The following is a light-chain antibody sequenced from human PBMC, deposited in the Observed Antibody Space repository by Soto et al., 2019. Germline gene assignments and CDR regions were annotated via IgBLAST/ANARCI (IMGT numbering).Light chain of an antibody. CDR3: SSFVAGNNYWV. J-gene: IGLJ3*02. V-gene: IGLV1-44*01. Sequence: QSVLTQPPSASGTPGQRVTMSCSGSKSNIGGNTVNWYLQLPGTAPKLLIYINNERPFGVPDRFSGSKSGTSASLAISGLQSEDQGDYYCSSFVAGNNYWVFGGGTKLTVL. CDR2: INN. CDR1: KSNIGGNT.